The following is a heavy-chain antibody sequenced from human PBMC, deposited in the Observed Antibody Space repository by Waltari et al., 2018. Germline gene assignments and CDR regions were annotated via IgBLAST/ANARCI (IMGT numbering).Heavy chain of an antibody. CDR1: GGSISSYY. D-gene: IGHD2-15*01. CDR3: ARGADGGNSYAFDI. CDR2: IDYSGST. V-gene: IGHV4-59*01. Sequence: QVQLQESGPGLVKPSETLSLTCTVSGGSISSYYWSWIRQPPGKGLEWIGYIDYSGSTTNNPSLKSRVTISVDTSKNQFSLKLSSVTAADTAVYYCARGADGGNSYAFDIWGQGTMVTVSS. J-gene: IGHJ3*02.